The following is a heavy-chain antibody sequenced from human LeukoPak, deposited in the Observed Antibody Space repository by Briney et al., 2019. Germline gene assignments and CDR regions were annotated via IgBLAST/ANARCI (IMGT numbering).Heavy chain of an antibody. Sequence: GGSLRLSCAASGFTFSSYAMSWDRQAPGKGMEWVSAISGSGGSTYYADPVKGRFTISRDNSKNTLYLQMNSLRAEDTAVYYCAKVGIVGAPGPFDYWGQGTLVTVSS. CDR2: ISGSGGST. D-gene: IGHD1-26*01. CDR1: GFTFSSYA. V-gene: IGHV3-23*01. CDR3: AKVGIVGAPGPFDY. J-gene: IGHJ4*02.